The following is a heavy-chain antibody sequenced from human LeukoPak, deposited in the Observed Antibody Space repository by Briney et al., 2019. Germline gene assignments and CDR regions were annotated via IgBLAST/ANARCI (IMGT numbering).Heavy chain of an antibody. CDR1: GYTFTSYA. Sequence: VASVKVSCKASGYTFTSYAMHWVRQAPGQGLEWMGWISAYNGNTNYAQKLQGRVTMTTDTSTSTAYMELRSLRSDDTAVYYCARVCRIAAAGTGVRWFDPWGQGTLVTVSS. D-gene: IGHD6-13*01. CDR2: ISAYNGNT. J-gene: IGHJ5*02. V-gene: IGHV1-18*01. CDR3: ARVCRIAAAGTGVRWFDP.